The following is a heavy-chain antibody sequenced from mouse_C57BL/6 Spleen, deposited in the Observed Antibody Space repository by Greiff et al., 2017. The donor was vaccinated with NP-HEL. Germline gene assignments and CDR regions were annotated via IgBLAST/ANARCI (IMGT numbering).Heavy chain of an antibody. CDR2: INPNNGGT. D-gene: IGHD1-1*01. J-gene: IGHJ2*01. CDR1: GYTFTDYH. Sequence: EVQLQQSGPELVKPGASVKMSCKASGYTFTDYHMHWVKQSHGKSLEWIGYINPNNGGTSYNQKFKGKATLTVNKSSSTAYMELRSLTSEDSAVYYCVVSYYYPYYFDYWGQGTTLTVSS. CDR3: VVSYYYPYYFDY. V-gene: IGHV1-22*01.